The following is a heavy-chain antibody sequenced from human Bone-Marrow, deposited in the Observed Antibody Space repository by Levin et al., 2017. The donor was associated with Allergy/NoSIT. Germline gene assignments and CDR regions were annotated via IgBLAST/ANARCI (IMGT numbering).Heavy chain of an antibody. CDR2: ISYSGNT. Sequence: SETLSLICTVSGGSVSSGSSYWSWIRQPPGQGLECIGYISYSGNTNYNPSLRSRVAISIDTSQNQFSLKMSSVTAADTAVYYCARVDVVVVPADNYYHYYYIDVWGKGTTVTVSS. V-gene: IGHV4-61*01. D-gene: IGHD2-2*03. CDR1: GGSVSSGSSY. J-gene: IGHJ6*03. CDR3: ARVDVVVVPADNYYHYYYIDV.